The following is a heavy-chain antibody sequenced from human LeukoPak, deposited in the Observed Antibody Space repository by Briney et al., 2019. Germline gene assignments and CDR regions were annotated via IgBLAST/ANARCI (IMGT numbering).Heavy chain of an antibody. J-gene: IGHJ4*02. V-gene: IGHV4-59*08. CDR3: ARLSDRILGSYYFDH. Sequence: PSETLSLTCTVSGGSISSDYWSWIRQPPGKGLEWIGYLYHSGSTNYNPSLKSRVTISIDTSNNLFSLKLDSVTAADTAVYYCARLSDRILGSYYFDHWGQGTLVTVSS. CDR1: GGSISSDY. D-gene: IGHD3-9*01. CDR2: LYHSGST.